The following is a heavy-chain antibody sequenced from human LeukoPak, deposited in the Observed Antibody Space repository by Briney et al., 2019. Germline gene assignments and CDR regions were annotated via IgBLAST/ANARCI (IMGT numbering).Heavy chain of an antibody. D-gene: IGHD5-18*01. V-gene: IGHV1-69*04. Sequence: GASVKVSCKASGGTFSSYTISWVRQAPGQGLEWMGRIIPILGIANYAQKFQGRVTITADKSTSTAYMELSSLRSEDTAVYYCAREFSPDTAMVHSFDYWGQGTLVTVSS. J-gene: IGHJ4*02. CDR1: GGTFSSYT. CDR2: IIPILGIA. CDR3: AREFSPDTAMVHSFDY.